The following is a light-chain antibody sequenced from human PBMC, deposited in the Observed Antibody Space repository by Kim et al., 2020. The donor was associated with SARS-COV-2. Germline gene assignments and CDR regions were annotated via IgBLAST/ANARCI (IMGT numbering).Light chain of an antibody. CDR2: QDN. Sequence: SYELTQPPSVSVSPGQTASITCSGYKLGDKYVSWYQQKPGQSPVVVISQDNQRPSGIPQRFSGSNSGNTATLTISGTQAMAEADFYCQAWDSSTHHYV. CDR3: QAWDSSTHHYV. V-gene: IGLV3-1*01. J-gene: IGLJ1*01. CDR1: KLGDKY.